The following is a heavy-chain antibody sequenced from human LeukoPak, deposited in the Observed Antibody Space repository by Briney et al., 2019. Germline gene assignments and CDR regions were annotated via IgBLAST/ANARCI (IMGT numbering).Heavy chain of an antibody. J-gene: IGHJ4*02. Sequence: PSETLSLTCTVSGGSISSGGYYWRWIRQHPGKGLEWIAYIYYSGSTYYNPSLKSRVTISVDTSKNQFSLKLSSVTAADTAVYYCARVIGGGSSWYFDYWGQGTLVTVSS. D-gene: IGHD6-13*01. CDR2: IYYSGST. CDR1: GGSISSGGYY. CDR3: ARVIGGGSSWYFDY. V-gene: IGHV4-31*03.